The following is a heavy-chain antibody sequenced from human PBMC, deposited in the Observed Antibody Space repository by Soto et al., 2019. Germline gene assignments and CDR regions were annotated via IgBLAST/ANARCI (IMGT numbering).Heavy chain of an antibody. CDR3: AKAGGAAGTVDYFDY. J-gene: IGHJ4*02. D-gene: IGHD6-13*01. V-gene: IGHV3-23*01. CDR2: ISGSAGST. Sequence: LRLSCAASGFTFNNYAINWVRQSPGKGLEWVSVISGSAGSTYYADSVKGRFTITRDNSKNTLYLQMSSLRAEDTAVYYCAKAGGAAGTVDYFDYWGQGTLVTVSS. CDR1: GFTFNNYA.